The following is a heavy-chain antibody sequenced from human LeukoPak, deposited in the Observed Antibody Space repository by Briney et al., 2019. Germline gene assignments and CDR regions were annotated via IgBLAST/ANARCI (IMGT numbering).Heavy chain of an antibody. D-gene: IGHD2-15*01. CDR2: INQDGSEK. V-gene: IGHV3-7*01. CDR3: ARDKEYCSGGSCYFGSSFDF. Sequence: GGSLRLSCAASGFTFSNYWMSWVRQAPGKGLEWVANINQDGSEKYSVDSVTGRFTISRDNPKNSLYPQMNNLRGEDTAIYYCARDKEYCSGGSCYFGSSFDFWGQGTLVSVSS. CDR1: GFTFSNYW. J-gene: IGHJ4*02.